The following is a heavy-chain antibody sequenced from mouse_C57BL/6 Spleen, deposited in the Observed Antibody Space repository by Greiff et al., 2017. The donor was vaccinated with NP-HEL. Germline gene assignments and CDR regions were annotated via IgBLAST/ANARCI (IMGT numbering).Heavy chain of an antibody. CDR1: GYTLTDCY. CDR2: LNPNNGGT. V-gene: IGHV1-26*01. Sequence: EVQLQQSRPELVKPGASVKISCKASGYTLTDCYMNWVKQSHGKSLERTGRLNPNNGGTSYNQTYKGQATLTVDKSSSTAYMELRSLTSDDSAVYYCASSGGDVDYLGQGSTFTVAA. J-gene: IGHJ2*01. CDR3: ASSGGDVDY.